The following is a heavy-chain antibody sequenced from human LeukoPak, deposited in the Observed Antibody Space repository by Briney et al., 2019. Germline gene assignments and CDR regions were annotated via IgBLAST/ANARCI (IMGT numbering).Heavy chain of an antibody. CDR1: GFTVSSNY. CDR3: AKDPYSSGWYYFDC. D-gene: IGHD6-13*01. V-gene: IGHV3-23*01. Sequence: GGSLRLSCAASGFTVSSNYMSWVRQAPGKGLEWVSGISGSGGNTYYAESVKGRFTISRDNSKNTLYLQMNSLRAEDTAVYYCAKDPYSSGWYYFDCWGQGTLVTVSS. CDR2: ISGSGGNT. J-gene: IGHJ4*02.